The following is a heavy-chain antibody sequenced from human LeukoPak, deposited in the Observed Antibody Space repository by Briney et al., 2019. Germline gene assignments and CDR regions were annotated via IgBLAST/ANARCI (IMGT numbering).Heavy chain of an antibody. D-gene: IGHD6-6*01. Sequence: PSETLSLTCTVSGGSISSSDYYWSWIRQPPGKGLEWIGYIYYSGSTYYNPSLKSRVTISVDTSKNQFSLKLSSVTAADTAVYYCARVRAARHTEVDYWGQGTLVTVSS. CDR3: ARVRAARHTEVDY. CDR2: IYYSGST. J-gene: IGHJ4*02. CDR1: GGSISSSDYY. V-gene: IGHV4-30-4*08.